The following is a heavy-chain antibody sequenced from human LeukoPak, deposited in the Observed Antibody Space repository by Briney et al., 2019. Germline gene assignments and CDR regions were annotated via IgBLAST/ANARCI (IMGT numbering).Heavy chain of an antibody. Sequence: PGRSLRLSCAASGFTFSICAMNWVRQAPGKGLEWGSGISGSGRSTYDADSVKGRFTISRDSSKNTVYLQMNSLRAEDTAVYYCAKADGSYKTLIDYWGQGTLVTVSS. V-gene: IGHV3-23*01. CDR2: ISGSGRST. J-gene: IGHJ4*02. D-gene: IGHD3-10*01. CDR3: AKADGSYKTLIDY. CDR1: GFTFSICA.